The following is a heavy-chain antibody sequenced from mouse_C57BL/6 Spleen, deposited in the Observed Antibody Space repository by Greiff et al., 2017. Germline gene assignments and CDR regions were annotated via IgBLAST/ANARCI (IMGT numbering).Heavy chain of an antibody. V-gene: IGHV1-15*01. CDR2: IDPETGGI. D-gene: IGHD4-1*01. CDR3: TSNWASFAY. CDR1: GYTFTDYE. J-gene: IGHJ3*01. Sequence: VGPGASVTLSCKASGYTFTDYEMHWVKQTPVHGLEWLGAIDPETGGIAYKQKFKVKAILTADKSSITAYMGLRRLTSEDAAVYYCTSNWASFAYWGQGTLVTVSA.